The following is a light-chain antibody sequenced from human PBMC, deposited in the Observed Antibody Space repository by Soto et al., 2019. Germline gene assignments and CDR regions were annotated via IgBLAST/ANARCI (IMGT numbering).Light chain of an antibody. V-gene: IGKV1-8*01. J-gene: IGKJ3*01. CDR2: AAS. Sequence: AIRMTQSPSSLSASTGDRVTITCRASQGISSYLAWYQQKPGKAPKLLIYAASTLQSGVPSRFSGSGSGTDFTLTISCPQSEDFATYYCQQYYSYPPFFGPGTKVDIK. CDR3: QQYYSYPPF. CDR1: QGISSY.